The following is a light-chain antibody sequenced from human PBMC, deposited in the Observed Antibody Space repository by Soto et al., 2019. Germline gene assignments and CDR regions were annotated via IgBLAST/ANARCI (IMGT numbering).Light chain of an antibody. Sequence: DIQMTQSPSTLYASVGDRVTITCRASQSISSWLAWYQQKPGKAPKPLIYKASSLQSGVPSRFSGNGSGTGVTFHNSSLQADDCGTYDGQQDVTAFRSFGQGTKVDIK. CDR3: QQDVTAFRS. J-gene: IGKJ1*01. V-gene: IGKV1-5*03. CDR1: QSISSW. CDR2: KAS.